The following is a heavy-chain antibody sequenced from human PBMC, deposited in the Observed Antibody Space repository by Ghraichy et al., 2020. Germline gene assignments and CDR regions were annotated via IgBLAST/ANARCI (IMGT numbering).Heavy chain of an antibody. Sequence: SETLSLTCTVSGGPIGSNFWSWTRQPPGKGLNGIGHIYYRGTTEKNPPLKSRVTISIDTSKNHFSLKMNSVTAADTAVYYCARGWILSTYYYGLDVWGQGTTVSVSS. J-gene: IGHJ6*02. V-gene: IGHV4-59*01. CDR3: ARGWILSTYYYGLDV. D-gene: IGHD1-1*01. CDR1: GGPIGSNF. CDR2: IYYRGTT.